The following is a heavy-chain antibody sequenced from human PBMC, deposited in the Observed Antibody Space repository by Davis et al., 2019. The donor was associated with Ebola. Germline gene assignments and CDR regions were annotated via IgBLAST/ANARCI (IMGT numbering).Heavy chain of an antibody. CDR3: ARGAGTGGDY. D-gene: IGHD6-13*01. J-gene: IGHJ4*02. V-gene: IGHV3-30*04. CDR2: ISYDGSNK. Sequence: GGSLRLSCAASGFTFSNYAIHWVRQAPGKGLEWVAVISYDGSNKYYADSVKGRFTISRDNSKNTLYLQIHSLRVEDTAVYYCARGAGTGGDYWGQGTLVTVSS. CDR1: GFTFSNYA.